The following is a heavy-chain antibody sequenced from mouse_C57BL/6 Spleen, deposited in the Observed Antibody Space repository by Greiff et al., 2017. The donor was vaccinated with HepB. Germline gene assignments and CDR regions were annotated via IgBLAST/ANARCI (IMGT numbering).Heavy chain of an antibody. J-gene: IGHJ4*01. CDR1: GYTFTNYW. Sequence: VKLMESGAELVRPGTSVKMSCKASGYTFTNYWIGWAKQRPGHGLEWIGDIYPGGGYTNYNEKFKGKATLTADKSSSTAYMQFSSLTSEDSAIYYCARIPYYYGSSYYAMDYWGQGTSVTVSS. CDR3: ARIPYYYGSSYYAMDY. D-gene: IGHD1-1*01. V-gene: IGHV1-63*01. CDR2: IYPGGGYT.